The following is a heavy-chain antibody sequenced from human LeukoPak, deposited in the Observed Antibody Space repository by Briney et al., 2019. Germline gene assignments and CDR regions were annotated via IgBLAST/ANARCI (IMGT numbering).Heavy chain of an antibody. D-gene: IGHD5-12*01. CDR3: ARRGGGGYDYIDY. CDR1: GFTFSSYS. Sequence: GGSLRLSCAASGFTFSSYSMNWVRQAPGKGLEWVSYISGSGSTIYYADSVKGRFTISRDNARNSLYLQMNSLRAEDTAVYYCARRGGGGYDYIDYWGQGTLVTVSS. CDR2: ISGSGSTI. V-gene: IGHV3-48*04. J-gene: IGHJ4*02.